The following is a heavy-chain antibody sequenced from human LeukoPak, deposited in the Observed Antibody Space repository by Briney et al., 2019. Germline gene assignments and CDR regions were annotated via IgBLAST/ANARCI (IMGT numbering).Heavy chain of an antibody. Sequence: ETLSLTCAVYGGSFSGYYWSWIRQPPGKGLEWVTNIKQDGSEKYYVDSVKGRFTISRDIFENTAYLQMNSLRAEDTAVYYCAREGATTAFDYWGQGTLVTVSS. CDR1: GGSFSGYY. J-gene: IGHJ4*02. D-gene: IGHD1-26*01. V-gene: IGHV3-7*03. CDR3: AREGATTAFDY. CDR2: IKQDGSEK.